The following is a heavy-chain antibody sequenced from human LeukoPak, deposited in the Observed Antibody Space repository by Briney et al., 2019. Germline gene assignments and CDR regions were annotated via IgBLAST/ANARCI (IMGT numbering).Heavy chain of an antibody. CDR2: IDPSDSYT. D-gene: IGHD3-10*01. J-gene: IGHJ5*02. CDR1: GYHFASYW. V-gene: IGHV5-10-1*01. CDR3: ASRYGSGTFYTLDP. Sequence: GESLKISFKGSGYHFASYWISWGRQMPGKGVGWMGKIDPSDSYTNYSPSFQGHVTISADKSTSTAYLQWSSLKASDTAMYYCASRYGSGTFYTLDPWGQGTLVIVSS.